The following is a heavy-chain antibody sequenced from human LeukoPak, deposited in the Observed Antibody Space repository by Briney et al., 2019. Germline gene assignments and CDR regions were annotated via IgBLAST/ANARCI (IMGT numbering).Heavy chain of an antibody. J-gene: IGHJ3*02. CDR2: IYPGDSDT. V-gene: IGHV5-51*01. CDR3: ARLKSSRGYDILTGMPSMAFDI. CDR1: GYSFTSYW. D-gene: IGHD3-9*01. Sequence: GESLKISCKGSGYSFTSYWIGWVRQMPGKGLEWMGIIYPGDSDTRYSPSFQGQVTISADKSISTAYLQWSSLKASDTAMYYCARLKSSRGYDILTGMPSMAFDIWGQGPMVTVSS.